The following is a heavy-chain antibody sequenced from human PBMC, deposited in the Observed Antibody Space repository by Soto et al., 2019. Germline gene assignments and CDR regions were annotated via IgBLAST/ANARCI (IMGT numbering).Heavy chain of an antibody. J-gene: IGHJ6*02. D-gene: IGHD3-3*01. CDR1: GFTVSSNY. V-gene: IGHV3-53*01. Sequence: GGSLRLSCAASGFTVSSNYMSWVRQAPGKGLEWVSVIYSGGSTYYADSVKGRFTISRDNSKNTLYLQMNSLRAEDTAVYYCASSTIFGVDPYYYGMDVWGQGTTVTVSS. CDR2: IYSGGST. CDR3: ASSTIFGVDPYYYGMDV.